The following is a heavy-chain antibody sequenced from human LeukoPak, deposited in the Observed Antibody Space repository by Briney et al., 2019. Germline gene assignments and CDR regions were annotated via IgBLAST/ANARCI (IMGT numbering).Heavy chain of an antibody. CDR1: GGTFISYA. D-gene: IGHD2-2*01. V-gene: IGHV1-69*04. Sequence: ASVTVSCKASGGTFISYAISWVRQAPGQGMEWMGRIIPILGRANYAQKFQGRVTITASKSTSTAYMGLISLRSEDTAVYYCAKGYCSSTSCYAPEVWGQGTTVTVSS. J-gene: IGHJ6*02. CDR3: AKGYCSSTSCYAPEV. CDR2: IIPILGRA.